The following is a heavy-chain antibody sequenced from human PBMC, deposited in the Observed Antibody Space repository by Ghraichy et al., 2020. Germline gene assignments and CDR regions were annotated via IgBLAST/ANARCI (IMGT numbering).Heavy chain of an antibody. CDR2: FYYTGST. CDR3: ARAVGGSWPLFDY. Sequence: SETLSLTCTVSGDSISNGAYYWGWIRQPPGKGLEWVATFYYTGSTYYNPSLNSRVLISVDTSKNQFSLKLSSVTAADTAVYYCARAVGGSWPLFDYWGQGTLVTVSS. CDR1: GDSISNGAYY. J-gene: IGHJ4*02. V-gene: IGHV4-39*01. D-gene: IGHD2-15*01.